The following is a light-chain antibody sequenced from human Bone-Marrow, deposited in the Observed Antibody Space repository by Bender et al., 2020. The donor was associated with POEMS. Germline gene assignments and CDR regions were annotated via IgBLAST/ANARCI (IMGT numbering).Light chain of an antibody. J-gene: IGLJ7*01. CDR3: AVWDDSLNGAV. Sequence: QSVLTQPPSASGTPGQRVTISCSGGSSNIGAHAVNWYQHLPGTAPKLLIYSSHRRPSEVPDRFSGSRSGTSASLAISGLQSEDEADYYCAVWDDSLNGAVFGGGTQLTVL. CDR2: SSH. CDR1: SSNIGAHA. V-gene: IGLV1-44*01.